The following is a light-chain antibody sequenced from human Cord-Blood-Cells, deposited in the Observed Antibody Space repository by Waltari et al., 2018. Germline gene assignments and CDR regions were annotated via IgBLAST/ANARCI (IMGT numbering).Light chain of an antibody. CDR3: AAWDDSLNGYV. V-gene: IGLV1-44*01. CDR2: SNN. J-gene: IGLJ1*01. CDR1: STNIGSNT. Sequence: QSVLTQPPSASGTPGQRVNISCSGSSTNIGSNTVTWYQQLPGTAPKLLIYSNNLRPSGVPARFSGSKSGTSASLAISGLQSDDEADYYCAAWDDSLNGYVFGTVTKVTVL.